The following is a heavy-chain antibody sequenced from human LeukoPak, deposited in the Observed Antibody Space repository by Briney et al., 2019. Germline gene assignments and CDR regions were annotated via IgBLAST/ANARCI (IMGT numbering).Heavy chain of an antibody. J-gene: IGHJ4*02. CDR2: ISHSGSS. CDR3: ARDGYYYDGTFEY. D-gene: IGHD3-22*01. Sequence: PSETLSLTCAVSGYSISSGYFLAWIRQAPGKRPEWIGSISHSGSSYSNPSLKSRVIVSVDTYNNQFSLRLTSVTAADTATYYCARDGYYYDGTFEYWGEGIRVAVSS. V-gene: IGHV4-38-2*02. CDR1: GYSISSGYF.